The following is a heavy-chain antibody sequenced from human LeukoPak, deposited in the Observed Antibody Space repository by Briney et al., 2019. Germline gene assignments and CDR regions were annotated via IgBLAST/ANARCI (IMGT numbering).Heavy chain of an antibody. CDR2: INAGNGNT. D-gene: IGHD1-26*01. CDR3: ARQGMWGAFDF. Sequence: ASVKVSCKASGYTFTSYAMHWVRQAPGQRLEWMGWINAGNGNTKYSQKFPGRVTMTRDTSISTAYMELSRLRSDDTAIYYCARQGMWGAFDFWGQGTMVTVSS. V-gene: IGHV1-3*01. J-gene: IGHJ3*01. CDR1: GYTFTSYA.